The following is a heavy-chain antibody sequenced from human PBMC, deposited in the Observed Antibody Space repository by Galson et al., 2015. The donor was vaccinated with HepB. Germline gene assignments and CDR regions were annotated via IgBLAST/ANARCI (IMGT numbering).Heavy chain of an antibody. CDR2: INPSGGST. CDR1: GYTFTSYY. Sequence: SVKVSCKASGYTFTSYYIHWVRQAPGQGLEWMGTINPSGGSTSYPQKFQGRVTMSRDTSTSTVYMKLSTLISEDTAVYYCARVRSREIDYWGQGTRVTVSS. J-gene: IGHJ4*02. CDR3: ARVRSREIDY. V-gene: IGHV1-46*01.